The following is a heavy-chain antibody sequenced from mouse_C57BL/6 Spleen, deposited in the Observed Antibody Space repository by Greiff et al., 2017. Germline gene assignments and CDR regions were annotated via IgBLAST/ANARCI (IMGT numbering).Heavy chain of an antibody. CDR1: GYTFTSYW. J-gene: IGHJ4*01. D-gene: IGHD2-2*01. Sequence: QVQLQQPGTELVKPGASVKLSCKASGYTFTSYWMHWVKQRQGQGLEWIGNINPSNGGNNYNEKFESKATLTVDKSSSPAYMQLSSLTSEDSPVYYCARWGIYYGYDGSMDYWGQGTSVTVSS. V-gene: IGHV1-53*01. CDR3: ARWGIYYGYDGSMDY. CDR2: INPSNGGN.